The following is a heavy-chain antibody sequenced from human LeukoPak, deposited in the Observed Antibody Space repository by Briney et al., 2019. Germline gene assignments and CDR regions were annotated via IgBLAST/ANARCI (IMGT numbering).Heavy chain of an antibody. CDR1: GFTFSNFA. CDR3: ARLMGVGGYPNNDY. CDR2: ITGYGAT. V-gene: IGHV3-23*01. D-gene: IGHD2-8*01. Sequence: GGSLRLSCAASGFTFSNFAMMWVRQAPGTGLQWVSTITGYGATFYADSVKGRFTISRDNSKNTLYLQMNSLRAEDTAVYYCARLMGVGGYPNNDYWGQGTLVTVSS. J-gene: IGHJ4*02.